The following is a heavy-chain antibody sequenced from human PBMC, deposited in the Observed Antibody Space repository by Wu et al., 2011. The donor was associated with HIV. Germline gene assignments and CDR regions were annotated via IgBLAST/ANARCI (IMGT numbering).Heavy chain of an antibody. CDR2: IIPLLDTS. Sequence: QSGAEVKKPGSSVKVSCKTSGDILTNYGLNWVRQAPGQGLEWMGRIIPLLDTSDYAQMFQDRVTFTADKSTNTAYMELSSLISEDTAVYYCATYNKRSFSFDFWGQGTLVTVSS. CDR1: GDILTNYG. D-gene: IGHD5-24*01. J-gene: IGHJ4*02. CDR3: ATYNKRSFSFDF. V-gene: IGHV1-69*04.